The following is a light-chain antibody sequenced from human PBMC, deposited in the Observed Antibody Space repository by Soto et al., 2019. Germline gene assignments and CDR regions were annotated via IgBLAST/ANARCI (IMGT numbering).Light chain of an antibody. Sequence: IQMTQSPSTLSASVGDRVTITCRASQTIDSWLAWYQQRPGKPPNLLIYKASTLASGVPSRFSGSGSGTEFTLTINSLQPDDFATYYCQQYHIYSEAFGQGTKVDIK. CDR1: QTIDSW. CDR3: QQYHIYSEA. V-gene: IGKV1-5*03. CDR2: KAS. J-gene: IGKJ1*01.